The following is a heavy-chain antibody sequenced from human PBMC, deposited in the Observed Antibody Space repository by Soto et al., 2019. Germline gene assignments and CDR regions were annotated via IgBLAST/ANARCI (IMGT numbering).Heavy chain of an antibody. V-gene: IGHV3-30*18. CDR2: ISYDGSNK. CDR1: GFTFSSYG. CDR3: AKDGGYCSSTSCYLGMDV. J-gene: IGHJ6*02. D-gene: IGHD2-2*01. Sequence: GGSLRLSCAASGFTFSSYGMHWVRQAPGKGLEWVAVISYDGSNKYYADSVKGRLTISRDNSKNTLYLQMNSLRAEDTAVYYCAKDGGYCSSTSCYLGMDVWGQGTMVTVSS.